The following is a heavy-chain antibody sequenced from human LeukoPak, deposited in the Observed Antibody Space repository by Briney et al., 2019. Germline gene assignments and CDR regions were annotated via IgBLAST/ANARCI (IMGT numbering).Heavy chain of an antibody. CDR2: ISSSSSYI. D-gene: IGHD2-2*02. CDR1: GFTFSSYS. J-gene: IGHJ4*02. Sequence: GGSLRLSCAASGFTFSSYSMNWVRQAPGKGLEWVSSISSSSSYIYYADSVKGRFTISRDNAKNSLYLQMKSRRAEDTAVYYCSRVPPPYCSSTSCDMGEEYWGQGTLVTVSS. V-gene: IGHV3-21*01. CDR3: SRVPPPYCSSTSCDMGEEY.